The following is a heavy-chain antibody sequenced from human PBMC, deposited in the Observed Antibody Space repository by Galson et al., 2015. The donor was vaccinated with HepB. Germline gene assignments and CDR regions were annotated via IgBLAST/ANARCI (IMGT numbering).Heavy chain of an antibody. CDR2: ISSSTTYT. Sequence: KGLEWISYISSSTTYTNYADSVKGRFTISRDNAKNSLYLQMNSLRAEDAAVYYCARVADVDYGDHSHFDYWGQGTLVTVSS. J-gene: IGHJ4*02. CDR3: ARVADVDYGDHSHFDY. D-gene: IGHD4-17*01. V-gene: IGHV3-11*06.